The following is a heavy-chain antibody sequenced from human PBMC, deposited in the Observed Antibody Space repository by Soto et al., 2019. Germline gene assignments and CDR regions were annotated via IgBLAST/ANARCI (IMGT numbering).Heavy chain of an antibody. CDR1: GGSINSYY. CDR3: ARTSYYDSSGYYGLDV. J-gene: IGHJ6*02. D-gene: IGHD3-22*01. Sequence: SETLSLTCTVSGGSINSYYWSWIRQPPGKGLEWIGYIYYSGSTNYNPSLKSRVTISVDNSKNQFSLKLTSVTAADTAVYYCARTSYYDSSGYYGLDVWGQGTTVTVS. CDR2: IYYSGST. V-gene: IGHV4-59*12.